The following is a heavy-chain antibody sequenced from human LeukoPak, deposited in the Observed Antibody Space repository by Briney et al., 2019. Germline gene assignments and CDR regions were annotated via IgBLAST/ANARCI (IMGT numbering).Heavy chain of an antibody. Sequence: SETLSLTCAVYGGSFSGYYWSWIRQPPGKGLEWIGYIYYGGSTNYNPSLKSRVTISVDTSKNQFSLKLSSVTAADTAVYYCARSLYYYGSDSFDIWGQGTMVTVSS. CDR1: GGSFSGYY. D-gene: IGHD3-10*01. CDR3: ARSLYYYGSDSFDI. CDR2: IYYGGST. V-gene: IGHV4-59*01. J-gene: IGHJ3*02.